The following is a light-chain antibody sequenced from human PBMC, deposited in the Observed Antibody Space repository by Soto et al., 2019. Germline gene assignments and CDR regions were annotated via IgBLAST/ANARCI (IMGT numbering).Light chain of an antibody. J-gene: IGKJ2*01. CDR2: GAS. CDR1: QSVSSSY. Sequence: EIVLTQSPGTLSLSPGERATLYCRASQSVSSSYLAWYQQKPGQAPRLLIYGASSRATGIPDRFSGSGSGTDFTLTISRLEPEDFAVYYCQQYGSSVYTFGQGTKVDIK. CDR3: QQYGSSVYT. V-gene: IGKV3-20*01.